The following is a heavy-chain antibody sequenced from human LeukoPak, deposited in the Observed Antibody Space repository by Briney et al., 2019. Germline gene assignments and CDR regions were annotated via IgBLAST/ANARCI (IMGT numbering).Heavy chain of an antibody. CDR3: ARAPGLRSYYYGSGSQVYYYYGMDV. V-gene: IGHV1-46*01. Sequence: ASVKVSCKASGYTFTSYYMHWVRQAPGQGLEWMGIINPSGGSTSYAQKFQGRVTMTRDTSTSTVYMELSSLRSEDTAVYYCARAPGLRSYYYGSGSQVYYYYGMDVWGQGTTVTVSS. D-gene: IGHD3-10*01. CDR1: GYTFTSYY. CDR2: INPSGGST. J-gene: IGHJ6*02.